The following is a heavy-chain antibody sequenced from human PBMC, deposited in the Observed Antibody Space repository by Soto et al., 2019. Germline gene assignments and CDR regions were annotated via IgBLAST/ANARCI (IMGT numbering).Heavy chain of an antibody. CDR2: IIPIFGTA. Sequence: SVKVSCKASGGTFSRNTISWVRQAPGQGLEWMGGIIPIFGTANYAQKFQGRVTITADESTSTAYMELNRLRSEDTAVYYCARQFHYDSSGYYYAYWGQGTLVTVSS. CDR1: GGTFSRNT. J-gene: IGHJ4*02. V-gene: IGHV1-69*13. CDR3: ARQFHYDSSGYYYAY. D-gene: IGHD3-22*01.